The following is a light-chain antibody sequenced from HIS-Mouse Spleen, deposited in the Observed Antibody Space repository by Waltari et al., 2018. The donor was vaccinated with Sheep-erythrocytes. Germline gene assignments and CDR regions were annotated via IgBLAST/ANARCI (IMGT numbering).Light chain of an antibody. J-gene: IGLJ2*01. CDR2: EVS. Sequence: QSALTQPPSASGSPGQSVTISCTGTSSDVGGYNYFSWYQQHPGKAPKLMIYEVSNRPSGVSNRFSGSKSGNTASLTISGLQAEDEADYYCSSYTSSSTLVVFGGGTKLTVL. CDR3: SSYTSSSTLVV. CDR1: SSDVGGYNY. V-gene: IGLV2-14*01.